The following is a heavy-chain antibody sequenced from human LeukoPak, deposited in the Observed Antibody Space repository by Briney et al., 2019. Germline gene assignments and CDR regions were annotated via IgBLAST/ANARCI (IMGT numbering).Heavy chain of an antibody. V-gene: IGHV1-2*02. Sequence: ASVKVSCKVSGYTFTGYYMHWVRQAPGRGLEWMGWINPNSGGTNYAQKFQGRVTMTRDTSISTAYMELSRLRSDDTAVYYCASEYCSSTSCYRRGAFDIWGQGTMVTVSS. CDR3: ASEYCSSTSCYRRGAFDI. CDR2: INPNSGGT. J-gene: IGHJ3*02. CDR1: GYTFTGYY. D-gene: IGHD2-2*02.